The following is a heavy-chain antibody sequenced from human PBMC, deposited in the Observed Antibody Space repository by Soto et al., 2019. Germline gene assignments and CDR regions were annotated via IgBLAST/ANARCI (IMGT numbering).Heavy chain of an antibody. D-gene: IGHD2-2*01. J-gene: IGHJ6*02. CDR2: IIPIFGTA. Sequence: SVKVSCKASGGTFSSYAISWVRQAPGQGLEWMGGIIPIFGTANYAQKFQGRVTITADKSTSTAYMELSSLRSEDTAVYYCARGRITYCSSTSCHDYYYYGMDVWGQGTPVTVS. V-gene: IGHV1-69*06. CDR1: GGTFSSYA. CDR3: ARGRITYCSSTSCHDYYYYGMDV.